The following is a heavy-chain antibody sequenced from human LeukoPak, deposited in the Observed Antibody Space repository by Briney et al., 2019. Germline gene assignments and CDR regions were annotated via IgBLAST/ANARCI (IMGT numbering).Heavy chain of an antibody. CDR3: ARDGYSFGHDFDY. V-gene: IGHV3-7*01. D-gene: IGHD5-18*01. Sequence: GGSLRLSCAASGFTFSSYWMSWVRQAPGKGLEWVANIKQDGSEKYYVDSVKGRFTISRDNAKNTLYLQMNSLRAEDTAVYYCARDGYSFGHDFDYWGQGTLVTVSS. J-gene: IGHJ4*02. CDR2: IKQDGSEK. CDR1: GFTFSSYW.